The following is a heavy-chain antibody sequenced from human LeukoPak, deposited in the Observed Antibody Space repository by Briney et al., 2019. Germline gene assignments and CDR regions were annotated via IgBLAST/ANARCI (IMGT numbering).Heavy chain of an antibody. D-gene: IGHD4-11*01. CDR3: ARGRNYYFDS. CDR2: ISSGATTI. V-gene: IGHV3-11*01. Sequence: GGSLRPSCAASGFMFSDSYMTWIRQAPGKGLEWVSYISSGATTIYYADSVKGRFTISRDNAKNSLYLQMTSLRAEDTAVYYCARGRNYYFDSWGQGTLVTVSS. CDR1: GFMFSDSY. J-gene: IGHJ4*02.